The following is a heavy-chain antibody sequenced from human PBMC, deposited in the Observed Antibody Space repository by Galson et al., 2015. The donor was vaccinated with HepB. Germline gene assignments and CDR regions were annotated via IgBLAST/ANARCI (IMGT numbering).Heavy chain of an antibody. CDR3: TRAYSGYDFAY. Sequence: SLRLSCAASGFTFSSYGMHWVRQAPGKGLEWVAVIWYDGSNKYYADSVKGRFTISRDNSKNTLYLQMNSLRAEDTAVYYCTRAYSGYDFAYWGQGTLVIVSS. D-gene: IGHD5-12*01. CDR1: GFTFSSYG. CDR2: IWYDGSNK. V-gene: IGHV3-33*01. J-gene: IGHJ4*02.